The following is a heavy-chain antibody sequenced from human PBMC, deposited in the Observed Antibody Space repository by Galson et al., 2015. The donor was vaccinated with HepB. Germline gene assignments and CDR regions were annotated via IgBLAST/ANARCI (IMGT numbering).Heavy chain of an antibody. V-gene: IGHV3-23*01. J-gene: IGHJ4*02. CDR3: AKHFKARTYSGMDY. Sequence: SLRLSCAASGFIFSSYAMTWVRQAPGKGLEWVSSISGSGGSTYYADSVKGRFTISRDNPKNTLFLQMNSLRAEDTAIYYCAKHFKARTYSGMDYWGQGTLVTVSS. CDR2: ISGSGGST. CDR1: GFIFSSYA. D-gene: IGHD5-12*01.